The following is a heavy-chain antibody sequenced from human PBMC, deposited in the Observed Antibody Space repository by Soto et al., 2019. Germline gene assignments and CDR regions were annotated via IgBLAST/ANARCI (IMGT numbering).Heavy chain of an antibody. Sequence: GGSLRLSCAASGFTFSLYAMNWVRQAPGKGLEWVAFISTDGTNEHYADSVKGRFTISRDNSKDTLFLQMNSLRADDTAVYYCARDRTYCSSTDCYVDYWGQGALVTVSS. CDR3: ARDRTYCSSTDCYVDY. D-gene: IGHD2-2*01. CDR1: GFTFSLYA. J-gene: IGHJ4*02. V-gene: IGHV3-30-3*01. CDR2: ISTDGTNE.